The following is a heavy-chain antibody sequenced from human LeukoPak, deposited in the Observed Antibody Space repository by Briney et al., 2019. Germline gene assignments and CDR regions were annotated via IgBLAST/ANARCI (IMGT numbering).Heavy chain of an antibody. D-gene: IGHD4-23*01. V-gene: IGHV3-9*01. CDR2: ISWNSGSI. J-gene: IGHJ4*02. CDR3: AKDTGGNSFYYFDY. CDR1: GFTFDDYA. Sequence: GGSLRLSCAASGFTFDDYAMHWVRQAPGKGLEWVSGISWNSGSIGYADSVKGRFTISRDNAKNSLHLQMNSLRAEDTAFYYCAKDTGGNSFYYFDYWGLGTLVAVSS.